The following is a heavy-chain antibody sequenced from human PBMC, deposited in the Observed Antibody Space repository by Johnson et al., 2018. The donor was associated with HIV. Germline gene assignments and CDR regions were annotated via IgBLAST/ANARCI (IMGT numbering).Heavy chain of an antibody. D-gene: IGHD5-24*01. V-gene: IGHV3-11*04. CDR1: GFTFSDYY. J-gene: IGHJ3*02. Sequence: QEQLVESGGGLVKPGGSLRLSCAASGFTFSDYYMSWISQAPGKGLEWVSYISSSGSTKYYVDSVKGRFNISRDNAKNSLYLQMNSLRAEDTAVYYCARGRWLHLGAFDIWGQGTMVTVSS. CDR3: ARGRWLHLGAFDI. CDR2: ISSSGSTK.